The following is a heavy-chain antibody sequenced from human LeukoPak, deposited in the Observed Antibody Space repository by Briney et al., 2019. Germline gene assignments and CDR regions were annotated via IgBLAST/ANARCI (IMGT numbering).Heavy chain of an antibody. J-gene: IGHJ4*02. CDR1: GFTVSSNY. Sequence: GSLRLSCAASGFTVSSNYMSWVRQAPGKGLEWVSVIYSGGSTYYADSVKGRFTISRDNSKNTLYLQMNSLRAEDTAVYYCARDSVCYDILTGYQHFSYFDYWGQGTLVTVSS. CDR2: IYSGGST. D-gene: IGHD3-9*01. V-gene: IGHV3-66*01. CDR3: ARDSVCYDILTGYQHFSYFDY.